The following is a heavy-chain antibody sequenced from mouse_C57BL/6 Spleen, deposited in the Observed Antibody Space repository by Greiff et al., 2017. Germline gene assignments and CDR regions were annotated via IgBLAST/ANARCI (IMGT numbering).Heavy chain of an antibody. V-gene: IGHV1-81*01. CDR3: ARRYYGSSYDYYAMDY. Sequence: VQLQQSGAELARPGASVKLSCKASGYTFTSYGISWVKQRTGQGLEWIGEIYPRSGNTYYNEKFQGKATLTADKSSSTAYMELRSLTSEDSAVYFCARRYYGSSYDYYAMDYWGQGTSVTVSS. CDR1: GYTFTSYG. CDR2: IYPRSGNT. D-gene: IGHD1-1*01. J-gene: IGHJ4*01.